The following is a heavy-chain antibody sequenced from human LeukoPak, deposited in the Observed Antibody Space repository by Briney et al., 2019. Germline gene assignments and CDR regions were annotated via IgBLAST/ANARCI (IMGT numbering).Heavy chain of an antibody. CDR3: ARDRSNMMVLGHDSGLDC. J-gene: IGHJ4*02. CDR2: VSYDGSHK. CDR1: GFSLSEYG. D-gene: IGHD3-22*01. V-gene: IGHV3-30*03. Sequence: GGSLRLSCVGSGFSLSEYGIHWVRQAPGKGLEWVAVVSYDGSHKYYADSVKGQFTISRDASGDTVSLHMNSLRVEDTAVYYCARDRSNMMVLGHDSGLDCWGQGTLVTVSS.